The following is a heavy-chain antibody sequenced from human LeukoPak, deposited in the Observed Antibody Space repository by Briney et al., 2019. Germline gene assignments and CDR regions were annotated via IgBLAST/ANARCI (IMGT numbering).Heavy chain of an antibody. CDR1: GLTFTGQR. V-gene: IGHV3-7*01. Sequence: GGSLRLSCAASGLTFTGQRMNWVRQAPGQGLEWVDNIKYDGSEEYYADSVKGRFTISRDNAKNSLSLQMNYVRAGDTAIYYCAYTNHLTFWGQGTLVTVSS. J-gene: IGHJ4*02. CDR2: IKYDGSEE. D-gene: IGHD3-16*01. CDR3: AYTNHLTF.